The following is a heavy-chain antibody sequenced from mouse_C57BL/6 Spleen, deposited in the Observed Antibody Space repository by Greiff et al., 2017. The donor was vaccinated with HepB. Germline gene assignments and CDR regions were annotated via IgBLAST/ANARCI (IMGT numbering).Heavy chain of an antibody. D-gene: IGHD1-1*01. J-gene: IGHJ3*01. CDR2: IDPENGDT. V-gene: IGHV14-4*01. CDR3: TTPDGSSYPFAY. Sequence: EVQLQESGAELVRPGASVKLSCTASGFNIKDDYMHWVKQRPEQGLEWIGWIDPENGDTEYASKFQGKATITADTSSNTAYLQLSSLTSEDTAVYYCTTPDGSSYPFAYWGQGTLVTVSA. CDR1: GFNIKDDY.